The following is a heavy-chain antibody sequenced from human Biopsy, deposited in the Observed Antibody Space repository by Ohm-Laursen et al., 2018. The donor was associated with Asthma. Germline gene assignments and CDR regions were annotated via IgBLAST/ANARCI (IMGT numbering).Heavy chain of an antibody. CDR3: ARGDSSNWSHYYFDY. Sequence: SLRLSCAASGFTFSTYGMHWVRQAPGKGLEWVAVISYDGFNKDYGDSVRGRFTISRDYSKNTLYLQMHSLRAEDTAVYYCARGDSSNWSHYYFDYWGQGTLVTVSS. V-gene: IGHV3-30*03. D-gene: IGHD3-22*01. J-gene: IGHJ4*02. CDR1: GFTFSTYG. CDR2: ISYDGFNK.